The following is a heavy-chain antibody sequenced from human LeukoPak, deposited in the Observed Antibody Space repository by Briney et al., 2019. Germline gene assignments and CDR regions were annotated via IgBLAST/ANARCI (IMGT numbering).Heavy chain of an antibody. J-gene: IGHJ4*02. CDR2: INHSGST. D-gene: IGHD3-10*01. Sequence: SETLSLTCAVYGGSFSGYYWSWIRQPPGKGLEWIGEINHSGSTNYNPSLKSRVTISVDTSKNQFSLKLSSVTAADTAVYYCARRKRLYGSGSYYTYWGQGTLVTVSS. CDR3: ARRKRLYGSGSYYTY. CDR1: GGSFSGYY. V-gene: IGHV4-34*01.